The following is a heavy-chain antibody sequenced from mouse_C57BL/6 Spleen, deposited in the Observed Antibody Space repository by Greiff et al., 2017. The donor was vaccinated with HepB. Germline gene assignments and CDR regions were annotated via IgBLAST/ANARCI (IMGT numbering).Heavy chain of an antibody. J-gene: IGHJ4*01. CDR3: ARQDYYGPYAMDY. D-gene: IGHD1-1*01. CDR1: GFTFSSYG. V-gene: IGHV5-6*01. CDR2: ISSGGSYT. Sequence: VQLKESGGDLVKPGGSLKLSCAASGFTFSSYGMSWVRQTPDKRLEWVATISSGGSYTYYPDSVKGRFTISRDNAKNTLYLQMSSLKSEDTAMYYCARQDYYGPYAMDYWGQGTSVTVSS.